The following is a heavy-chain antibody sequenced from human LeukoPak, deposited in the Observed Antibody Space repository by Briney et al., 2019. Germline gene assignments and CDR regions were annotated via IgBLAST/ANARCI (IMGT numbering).Heavy chain of an antibody. J-gene: IGHJ4*02. Sequence: GGSLRLSCAASGFTFSDYAMSWVRQAPGKGLEWVSAISGSGGSTYYADSVKGRFTISKDNSKNTVDLLMNNVRAEDTALYYCAKGKFGDPLNYWGQGTLVTVSS. V-gene: IGHV3-23*01. CDR1: GFTFSDYA. CDR2: ISGSGGST. D-gene: IGHD3-10*01. CDR3: AKGKFGDPLNY.